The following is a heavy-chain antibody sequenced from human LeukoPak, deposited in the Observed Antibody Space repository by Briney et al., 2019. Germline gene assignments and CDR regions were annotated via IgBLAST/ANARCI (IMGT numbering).Heavy chain of an antibody. D-gene: IGHD2/OR15-2a*01. CDR3: ARSGGLVGTTFKYYFDY. V-gene: IGHV4-59*01. CDR1: GGSISAYY. J-gene: IGHJ4*02. CDR2: IWHSGST. Sequence: PSETLSLTCTISGGSISAYYWHWLRQSPGRGLESLGYIWHSGSTTYNPSLTSRVTISLDPSKNQFSLRLTSVTAADAATYFCARSGGLVGTTFKYYFDYWGQGALLAVSS.